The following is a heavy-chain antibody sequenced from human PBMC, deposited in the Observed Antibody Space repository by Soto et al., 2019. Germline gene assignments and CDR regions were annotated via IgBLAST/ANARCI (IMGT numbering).Heavy chain of an antibody. V-gene: IGHV3-30-3*01. Sequence: GGSLRLSCAASGFTFSSYAMHWVRQAPGKGLEWVAVISYDGSNKYYADSVKGRFTISRDNSKNTLYLQMNSLRAEDTAVYYCARAYKYQLLYLNWLDPWGQGTLVTVSS. D-gene: IGHD2-2*02. CDR2: ISYDGSNK. J-gene: IGHJ5*02. CDR3: ARAYKYQLLYLNWLDP. CDR1: GFTFSSYA.